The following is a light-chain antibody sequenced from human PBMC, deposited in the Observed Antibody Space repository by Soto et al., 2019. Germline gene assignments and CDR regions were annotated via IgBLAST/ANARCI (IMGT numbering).Light chain of an antibody. Sequence: AIQLTQSPSSLSASVGDRVTITCRASQGISSGLAWYQQKPGKAPKLLIYDASSLKSGVPSRFSGSGSDTDFTLTIRNLQPEDFATYYCQQFNTYPFTFGPGTKVDIK. V-gene: IGKV1-13*02. CDR1: QGISSG. J-gene: IGKJ3*01. CDR3: QQFNTYPFT. CDR2: DAS.